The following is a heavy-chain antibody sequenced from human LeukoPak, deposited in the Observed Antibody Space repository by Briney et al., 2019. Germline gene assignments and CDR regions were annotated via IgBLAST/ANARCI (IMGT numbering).Heavy chain of an antibody. CDR1: GFTFSDYY. CDR3: ARDSYSSSWYRGNYYYYMDV. J-gene: IGHJ6*03. Sequence: GGSLRLSCAASGFTFSDYYMSWIRQAPGKGLEWVSYISSSGSTIYYADSVKGRFTISRDNAKNSLYLQMNSLRAEDTAVYYCARDSYSSSWYRGNYYYYMDVWGKGATVTVSS. D-gene: IGHD6-13*01. V-gene: IGHV3-11*01. CDR2: ISSSGSTI.